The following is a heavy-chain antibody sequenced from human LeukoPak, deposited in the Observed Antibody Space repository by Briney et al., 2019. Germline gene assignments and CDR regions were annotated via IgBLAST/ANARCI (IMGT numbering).Heavy chain of an antibody. J-gene: IGHJ4*02. D-gene: IGHD3-16*02. CDR3: ARASPRGRRITFGGVIV. V-gene: IGHV3-7*01. CDR2: IKQDGSEK. Sequence: GGSLRLSCAASGFTFSSYWMSWVRQAPGKGLEWVANIKQDGSEKYYVDSVKGRFTISRDNAKNSLYLQMNSLRAEDTAVYYCARASPRGRRITFGGVIVWGQGTLVTVSS. CDR1: GFTFSSYW.